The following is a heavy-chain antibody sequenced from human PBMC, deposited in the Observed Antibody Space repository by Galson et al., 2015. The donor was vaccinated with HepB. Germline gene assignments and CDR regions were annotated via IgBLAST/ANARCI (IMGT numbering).Heavy chain of an antibody. J-gene: IGHJ4*02. CDR1: GFTFGDYY. Sequence: LRLSCAASGFTFGDYYMSRIRQAPGKGLEWLSYISGSSTYTNYADSVEGRFTISRDNGRNSLYLQMNSLRAEDTAVYYCARDSCNSTSCYDYWGPGTLVTVSS. D-gene: IGHD2-2*01. CDR3: ARDSCNSTSCYDY. V-gene: IGHV3-11*05. CDR2: ISGSSTYT.